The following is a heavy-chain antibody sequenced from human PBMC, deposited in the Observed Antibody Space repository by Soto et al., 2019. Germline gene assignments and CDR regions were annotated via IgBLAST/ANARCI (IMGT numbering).Heavy chain of an antibody. CDR2: IYYSGST. J-gene: IGHJ6*02. V-gene: IGHV4-31*03. CDR3: ARAYTGSSGYYILPSYYYYYGMDV. D-gene: IGHD3-22*01. Sequence: SETLSLTCTVSGGSISSGGYYWSWIRQHPGKGLEWIGYIYYSGSTYYNPSLKSRVIISVDTSKNQFSLKLSSVTAADTAVYYCARAYTGSSGYYILPSYYYYYGMDVWGQGTTVTVSS. CDR1: GGSISSGGYY.